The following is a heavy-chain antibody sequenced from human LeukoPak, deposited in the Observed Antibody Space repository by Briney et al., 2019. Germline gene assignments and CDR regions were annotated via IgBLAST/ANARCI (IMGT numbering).Heavy chain of an antibody. Sequence: GGSLRLSCAASGFTFSDYYMSWIRQAPGKGLEWVSYISSSGSTIYYADSVKGRFTISRDNAKNSLYLQMNSLRAEDTAVYYRARELGIEYGWWDQNPWGQGTLVTVSS. D-gene: IGHD1-26*01. CDR3: ARELGIEYGWWDQNP. CDR1: GFTFSDYY. J-gene: IGHJ5*02. V-gene: IGHV3-11*04. CDR2: ISSSGSTI.